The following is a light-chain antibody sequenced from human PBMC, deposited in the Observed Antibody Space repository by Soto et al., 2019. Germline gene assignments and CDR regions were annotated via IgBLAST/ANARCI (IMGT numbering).Light chain of an antibody. J-gene: IGLJ2*01. V-gene: IGLV2-14*01. Sequence: QSALTQPASVSGSPGQSITISCTGTNSDVGGYNYVSWYQQHPGKAPKLMISEVSDRPSGISNRFSGSKSGNTASLTISGLQAEDEADYYCSSYRSANTVVVGGGTKLTVL. CDR1: NSDVGGYNY. CDR3: SSYRSANTVV. CDR2: EVS.